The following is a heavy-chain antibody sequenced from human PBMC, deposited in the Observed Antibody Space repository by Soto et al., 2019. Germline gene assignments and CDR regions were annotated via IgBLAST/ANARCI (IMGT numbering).Heavy chain of an antibody. CDR2: ISSSRSYI. CDR3: ARDDYGDYTMAY. J-gene: IGHJ4*02. D-gene: IGHD4-17*01. Sequence: EVQLVQSGGGLVKPVGSLSLSCAASGFTFSSYSMNWVRQAPGKGLEWVSSISSSRSYIYYADSVKGRLTIFRDNAKNALYLQMNSLSAGDKAVYYCARDDYGDYTMAYWGQGTLVTVSS. CDR1: GFTFSSYS. V-gene: IGHV3-21*01.